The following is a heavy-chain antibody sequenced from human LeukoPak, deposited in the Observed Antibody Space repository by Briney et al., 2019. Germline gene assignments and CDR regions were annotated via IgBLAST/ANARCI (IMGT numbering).Heavy chain of an antibody. CDR1: GGSLSSYY. Sequence: SETLSLTCTVSGGSLSSYYWSWIRQPPGKGLEWIGYIYYSGSTNYNPSLKSRVTISVDTSKNQFSLKLSSVTAADTAVYYCARGRKYYYYMDVWGKGTTVTVSS. V-gene: IGHV4-59*12. J-gene: IGHJ6*03. CDR3: ARGRKYYYYMDV. CDR2: IYYSGST.